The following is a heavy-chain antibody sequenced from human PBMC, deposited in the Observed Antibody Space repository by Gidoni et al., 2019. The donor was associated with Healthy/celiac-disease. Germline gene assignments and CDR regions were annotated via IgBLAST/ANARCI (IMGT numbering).Heavy chain of an antibody. CDR2: IYHSGSN. D-gene: IGHD2-21*02. J-gene: IGHJ4*02. CDR1: GGTIRRSNW. CDR3: AGATVVTRLVMG. Sequence: QVQLQASAPGMVKLSGTLSHTCAVYGGTIRRSNWSSWVRQPPGKGLEWIGEIYHSGSNNYTPSLTGRVTISVDKSKNQFSLKLSSVTAADTAVYYCAGATVVTRLVMGWGQGTLVTVSS. V-gene: IGHV4-4*02.